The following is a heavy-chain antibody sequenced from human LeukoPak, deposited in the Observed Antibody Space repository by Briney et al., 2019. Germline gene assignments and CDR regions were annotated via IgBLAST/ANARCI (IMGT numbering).Heavy chain of an antibody. CDR1: GFTFDDYA. Sequence: GGSLRLSCAASGFTFDDYAMHWVRQAPGKGLEWVSGISWNSGSIGYADSVKGRFTISRDNAKNSLYLQMNSLRAEDTALYYCAMRSYVWGSYGPFDIWGQGTMVTVSS. CDR3: AMRSYVWGSYGPFDI. CDR2: ISWNSGSI. D-gene: IGHD3-16*01. J-gene: IGHJ3*02. V-gene: IGHV3-9*01.